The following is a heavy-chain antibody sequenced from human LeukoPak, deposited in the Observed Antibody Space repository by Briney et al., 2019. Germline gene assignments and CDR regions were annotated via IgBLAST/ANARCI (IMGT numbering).Heavy chain of an antibody. D-gene: IGHD5-24*01. Sequence: LGESLKISCKGSGYSFTSYWIGWVRQMPGKGLEWMGIIYPGDSDTRYSPSFQGQVTISADKSISTAYLQWSSLKASDTATYYCARHESRDGYNERDYWGQGTLVTVSS. CDR1: GYSFTSYW. V-gene: IGHV5-51*01. CDR2: IYPGDSDT. J-gene: IGHJ4*02. CDR3: ARHESRDGYNERDY.